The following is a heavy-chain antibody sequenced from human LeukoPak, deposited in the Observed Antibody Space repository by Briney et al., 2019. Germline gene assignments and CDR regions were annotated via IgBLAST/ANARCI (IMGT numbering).Heavy chain of an antibody. J-gene: IGHJ4*02. D-gene: IGHD3-22*01. CDR2: IYHSGST. CDR3: ARAGVAYYFASSGFDC. CDR1: GGFISSYY. Sequence: SETLSLTCTVSGGFISSYYWSWIRQPPGKGLEWIGSIYHSGSTYYNPSLKSRGTISVDTSKNQFSLKLSSVTAADTAMYHCARAGVAYYFASSGFDCWGQGTLVTVSS. V-gene: IGHV4-38-2*02.